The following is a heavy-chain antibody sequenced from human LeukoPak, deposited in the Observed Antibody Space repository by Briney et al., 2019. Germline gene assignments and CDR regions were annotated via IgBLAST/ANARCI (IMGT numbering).Heavy chain of an antibody. J-gene: IGHJ3*02. CDR2: IKQDGSEK. CDR1: GFTFSSYW. D-gene: IGHD3-16*01. Sequence: GGSLRLSCAASGFTFSSYWMSWVRQAPGKGLEWVANIKQDGSEKYYVDSVKGRFTISRDNAKNSLYLQMNSLRAEDTAVYYCARDLGRGDDAFDIWGQGTMVTVSS. CDR3: ARDLGRGDDAFDI. V-gene: IGHV3-7*01.